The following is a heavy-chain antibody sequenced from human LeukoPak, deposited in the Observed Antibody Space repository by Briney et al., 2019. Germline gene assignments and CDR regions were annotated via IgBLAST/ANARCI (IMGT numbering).Heavy chain of an antibody. D-gene: IGHD6-19*01. J-gene: IGHJ6*02. CDR1: GGSISSYY. Sequence: SETLSLTCTVSGGSISSYYWSWIRQPPGKGLEWIGYIYYSGSTNYNPSLKSRVTISVDTSKNQFSLKLSSVTAADTAVYYCAREAIAVAGRYYYYGMDVWGQGTTVTVSS. V-gene: IGHV4-59*01. CDR3: AREAIAVAGRYYYYGMDV. CDR2: IYYSGST.